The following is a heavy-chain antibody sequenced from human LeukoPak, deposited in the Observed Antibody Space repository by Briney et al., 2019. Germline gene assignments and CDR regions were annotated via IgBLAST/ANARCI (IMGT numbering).Heavy chain of an antibody. CDR2: INPNSVNT. D-gene: IGHD3-10*01. V-gene: IGHV1-8*01. CDR3: ARAGFGDHTTLRRTYYYDYGMDV. J-gene: IGHJ6*02. Sequence: EASVKVSCKASGYPFTSYDINWVRQATGQRLEWMGWINPNSVNTAYAQKFQGKVTITRNTSISTAYMELSSLRSEDTAVYYCARAGFGDHTTLRRTYYYDYGMDVRGQGTTVTVS. CDR1: GYPFTSYD.